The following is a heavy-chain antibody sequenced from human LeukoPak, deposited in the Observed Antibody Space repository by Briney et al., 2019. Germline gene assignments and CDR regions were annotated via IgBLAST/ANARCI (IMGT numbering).Heavy chain of an antibody. CDR2: ISGSGGST. J-gene: IGHJ4*02. Sequence: PGGSLRLSCAASGFTFSSYAMSWVRQAPGKGLEGVSAISGSGGSTYYADSVKGRFTISRDNSKNTLYLQMNSLRAEDTAVYYCAKNLDIVVVPAAIDYWGQGTLVTVSS. D-gene: IGHD2-2*01. V-gene: IGHV3-23*01. CDR3: AKNLDIVVVPAAIDY. CDR1: GFTFSSYA.